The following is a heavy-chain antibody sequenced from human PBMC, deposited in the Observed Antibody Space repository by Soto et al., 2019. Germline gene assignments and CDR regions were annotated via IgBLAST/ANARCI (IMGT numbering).Heavy chain of an antibody. D-gene: IGHD3-22*01. CDR3: ARHGMDYYDSSGYYYSPYYFDY. Sequence: SETLSLTCAVYGGSFSGYYGTWIRQPPGKGLEWIGSIYYSGSTYYNPSLKSRVTISVDTSKNQFSLKLSSVTAADTAVYYCARHGMDYYDSSGYYYSPYYFDYWGQGTLVTVSS. CDR1: GGSFSGYY. J-gene: IGHJ4*02. V-gene: IGHV4-34*01. CDR2: IYYSGST.